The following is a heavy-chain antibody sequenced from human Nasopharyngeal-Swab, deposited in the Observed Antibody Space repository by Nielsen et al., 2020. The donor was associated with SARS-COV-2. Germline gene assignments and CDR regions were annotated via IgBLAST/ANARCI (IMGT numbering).Heavy chain of an antibody. D-gene: IGHD3-9*01. J-gene: IGHJ4*02. V-gene: IGHV3-23*03. CDR3: VRDGYFDWSFGY. CDR2: VNSDGSTA. Sequence: SLRLSCAASGFIFRNYAMGWVRQAPGRGLAWVSIVNSDGSTAYYADSVKGRFTISRDNARNSLHLQMHSLRAEDTAVYYCVRDGYFDWSFGYWGQGTLVTVSS. CDR1: GFIFRNYA.